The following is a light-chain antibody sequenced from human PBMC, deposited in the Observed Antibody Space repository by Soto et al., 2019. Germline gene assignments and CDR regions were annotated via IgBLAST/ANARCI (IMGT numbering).Light chain of an antibody. CDR1: QSVSNSH. CDR2: GVS. Sequence: EIVLTQSPGTLSLSPGERATLSCRASQSVSNSHLAWHQQKPGQAPRLLIFGVSRRAAGIPDRFSGSGSGTDFTLTIYRLEPEDYAVYYCQQYDKSPLTFGGGPKVDIK. CDR3: QQYDKSPLT. V-gene: IGKV3-20*01. J-gene: IGKJ4*01.